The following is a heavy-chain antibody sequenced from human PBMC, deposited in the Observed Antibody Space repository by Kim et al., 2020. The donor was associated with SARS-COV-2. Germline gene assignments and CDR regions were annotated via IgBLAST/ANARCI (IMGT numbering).Heavy chain of an antibody. V-gene: IGHV4-4*02. J-gene: IGHJ3*02. D-gene: IGHD3-10*01. CDR3: ARDAGADAFDI. Sequence: TNYNPPLKSRVTISVDKSKNQFSLKLSSVTAADTAVYYCARDAGADAFDIWGQGTMVTVSS. CDR2: T.